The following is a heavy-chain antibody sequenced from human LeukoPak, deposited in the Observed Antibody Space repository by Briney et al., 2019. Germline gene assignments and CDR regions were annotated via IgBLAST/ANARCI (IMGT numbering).Heavy chain of an antibody. V-gene: IGHV4-59*01. CDR2: IYYSGST. CDR3: ARSRYSSSWYYFDY. D-gene: IGHD6-13*01. J-gene: IGHJ4*02. CDR1: GGSISSYY. Sequence: SETLSLTCNVSGGSISSYYWSWIRQPPGKGLEWIGYIYYSGSTNYNPSLKSRVTISVDTSKNQFSLKLSSVTAADTAVYYCARSRYSSSWYYFDYWGQGTLVTVSS.